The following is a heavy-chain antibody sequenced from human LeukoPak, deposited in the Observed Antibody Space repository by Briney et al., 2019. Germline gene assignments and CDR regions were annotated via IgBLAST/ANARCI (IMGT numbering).Heavy chain of an antibody. Sequence: GGSLRLSCAASECTFSNYGMHWVRQAPGKGLEWVAVLWYDGSNNYYADSVKGRFTISRDNSKNTLYLQMNSLRVEDTAVYYCARESLDDDAFDIWGQGTMVAVSS. CDR3: ARESLDDDAFDI. V-gene: IGHV3-33*01. J-gene: IGHJ3*02. CDR2: LWYDGSNN. CDR1: ECTFSNYG. D-gene: IGHD1-26*01.